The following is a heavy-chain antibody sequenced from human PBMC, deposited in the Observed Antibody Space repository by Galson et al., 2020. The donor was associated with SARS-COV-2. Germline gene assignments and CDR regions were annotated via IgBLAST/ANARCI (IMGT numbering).Heavy chain of an antibody. J-gene: IGHJ3*02. CDR2: FDPEDGET. V-gene: IGHV1-24*01. CDR1: GYTLTELS. D-gene: IGHD3-9*01. CDR3: ATVPLVIAAFDI. Sequence: KVSCKVSGYTLTELSMHWVRQAPGKGLEWMGGFDPEDGETIYAQKFQGRVTMTEDTSTDTAYMELSSLRSEDTAVYYCATVPLVIAAFDIWGQGTMVTVSS.